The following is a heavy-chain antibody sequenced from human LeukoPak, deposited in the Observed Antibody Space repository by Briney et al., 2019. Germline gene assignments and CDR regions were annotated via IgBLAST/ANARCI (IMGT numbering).Heavy chain of an antibody. CDR3: AKGGRITLFGVVGS. V-gene: IGHV3-30*02. D-gene: IGHD3-3*01. Sequence: GRSLRLSCAASGFTFSSHGIHWVRQAPGKGPEWVAFLRDDGSNAYYSDSGKGRFTISRDNSRNTVHLEMNRLRPEDTAVYYCAKGGRITLFGVVGSWGQGTLVTVSS. CDR2: LRDDGSNA. CDR1: GFTFSSHG. J-gene: IGHJ5*01.